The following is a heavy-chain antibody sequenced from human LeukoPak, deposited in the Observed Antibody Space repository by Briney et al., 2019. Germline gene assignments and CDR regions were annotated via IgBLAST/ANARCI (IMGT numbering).Heavy chain of an antibody. V-gene: IGHV4-34*01. Sequence: PSGTLSLTCAVYGGSFSGYYWSWIRQPPGKGLEWIGEISQRGSPNYNPSLKSRVTISINTSKKQFSVELSSVTAADTAVYYCAALSGYNWNYVSFDYWGQGTLVTVSS. J-gene: IGHJ4*02. CDR2: ISQRGSP. CDR3: AALSGYNWNYVSFDY. CDR1: GGSFSGYY. D-gene: IGHD1-7*01.